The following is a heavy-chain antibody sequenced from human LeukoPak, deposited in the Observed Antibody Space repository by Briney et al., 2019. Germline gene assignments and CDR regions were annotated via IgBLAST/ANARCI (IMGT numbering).Heavy chain of an antibody. CDR3: ATPFYQGHSNNWYPFDY. CDR1: GYTFTGYY. Sequence: ASVKVSCKASGYTFTGYYMHWVRQAPGQGLEWMGWINPNSGGTNYAQKFQGRVTMTRDTSISTAYMELSRLRSDDTAVYYCATPFYQGHSNNWYPFDYWGQGTLVTVSS. J-gene: IGHJ4*02. V-gene: IGHV1-2*02. D-gene: IGHD6-13*01. CDR2: INPNSGGT.